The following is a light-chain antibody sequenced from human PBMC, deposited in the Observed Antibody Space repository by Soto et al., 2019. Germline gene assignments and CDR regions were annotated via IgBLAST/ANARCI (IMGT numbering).Light chain of an antibody. V-gene: IGLV9-49*01. J-gene: IGLJ2*01. CDR2: VGTGGIVG. CDR3: GADQGSGSNFDVV. Sequence: QSVLTQPPSASASLGASVTLTCTLSSGYSNYKVDWYQQRPGKGPRFVMRVGTGGIVGSKGDGIPDRFSVLGSGLNRYLTIKNIQEEDESDYHGGADQGSGSNFDVVFGGGTKLTVL. CDR1: SGYSNYK.